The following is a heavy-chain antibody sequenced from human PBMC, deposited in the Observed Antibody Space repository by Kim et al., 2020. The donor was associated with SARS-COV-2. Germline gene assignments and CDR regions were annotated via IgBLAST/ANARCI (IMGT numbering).Heavy chain of an antibody. Sequence: GGSLRLSCAPSTFNLDAHPMHWVRQAPGKGLEWVAGISGDGKNRYYAVSVKGRFTISKDSSNNKVFLEMTTLDTKDTAVYLCARGETSDASFYRAFDLWGHGSQVTVSS. D-gene: IGHD2-8*01. V-gene: IGHV3-30*04. CDR3: ARGETSDASFYRAFDL. CDR1: TFNLDAHP. CDR2: ISGDGKNR. J-gene: IGHJ4*01.